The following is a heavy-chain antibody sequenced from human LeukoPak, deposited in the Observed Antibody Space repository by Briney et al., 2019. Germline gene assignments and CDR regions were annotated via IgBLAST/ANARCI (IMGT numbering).Heavy chain of an antibody. CDR3: ARYSDRGEWYPSY. V-gene: IGHV3-66*01. Sequence: LSLTCTGSGGAISSGGYYWSWVRQAPGKGLDWVSVVYSGGKTYYADSVKGRFSISRDNSKNMVYLQMNSLRAEDTAVYYCARYSDRGEWYPSYWGQGTLVTVSS. CDR1: GGAISSGGYY. D-gene: IGHD3-3*01. CDR2: VYSGGKT. J-gene: IGHJ4*02.